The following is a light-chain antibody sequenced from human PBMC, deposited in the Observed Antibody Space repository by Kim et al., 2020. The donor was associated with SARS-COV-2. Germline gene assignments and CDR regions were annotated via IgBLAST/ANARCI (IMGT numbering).Light chain of an antibody. V-gene: IGKV1-5*03. CDR3: QQYDSHPYT. CDR1: QSVSSW. J-gene: IGKJ2*01. Sequence: DIQMTQSPSTLSASVGDRVTIPCRASQSVSSWLAWYQQKPGKAPKLLIYKASTLEGGVPSRFSGRGSGTEFTLTINSLQPDDFATYSCQQYDSHPYTFGQGTKLEIK. CDR2: KAS.